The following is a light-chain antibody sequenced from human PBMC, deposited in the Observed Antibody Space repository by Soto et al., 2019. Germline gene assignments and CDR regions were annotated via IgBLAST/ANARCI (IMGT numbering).Light chain of an antibody. CDR1: QSISNS. CDR3: QQYSTYPLT. V-gene: IGKV1-5*03. J-gene: IGKJ4*01. Sequence: DIQMTQTPSTRSASVGDRVTMTCRASQSISNSLAWYQQKPGKAPKLLIYRASALQSSVPSRFSGSGSGTEFTLTIDSLQPDVFATFYCQQYSTYPLTFGGGTKVDIK. CDR2: RAS.